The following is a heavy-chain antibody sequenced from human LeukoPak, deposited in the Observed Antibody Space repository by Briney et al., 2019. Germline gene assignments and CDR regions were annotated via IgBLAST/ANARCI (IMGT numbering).Heavy chain of an antibody. CDR2: ISGDGGRT. V-gene: IGHV3-23*01. CDR1: GFTFSNYG. Sequence: GSLRLSCAASGFTFSNYGMTWVRQAPGKGLEWVSTISGDGGRTYYVDSVKGRFTISRDNSKNTLYLQMNSLRVEDTAVYYCAKEVGPFDYWAQGILVSVSS. J-gene: IGHJ4*02. D-gene: IGHD1-26*01. CDR3: AKEVGPFDY.